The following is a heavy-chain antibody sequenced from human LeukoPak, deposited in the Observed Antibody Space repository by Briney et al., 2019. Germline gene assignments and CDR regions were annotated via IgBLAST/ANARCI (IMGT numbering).Heavy chain of an antibody. CDR2: INSNSGAR. V-gene: IGHV1-2*02. Sequence: ASVKVSCKASVYSFSGYYMHWVRQAPGQGLDSMGWINSNSGARNYAPKFQGRVTFSRDNSISTAYMELSSLRSDDTAIYYCARGRGGATTGFDHWGQGTLVTVSS. D-gene: IGHD1-26*01. J-gene: IGHJ4*02. CDR1: VYSFSGYY. CDR3: ARGRGGATTGFDH.